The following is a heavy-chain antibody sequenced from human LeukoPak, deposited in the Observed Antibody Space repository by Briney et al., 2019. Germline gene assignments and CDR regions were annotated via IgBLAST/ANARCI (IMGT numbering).Heavy chain of an antibody. CDR3: ARHPYGLVREAFFDP. V-gene: IGHV4-38-2*01. Sequence: SETLSLTCAISGDSISSDNCWGWIRQPPGMGVEWIGSVCRNGVTNYNPPLKSRVTISTDTTKNQSSLKLTSVTAADTAVYYCARHPYGLVREAFFDPWGQGTLVTVSS. J-gene: IGHJ5*02. CDR2: VCRNGVT. CDR1: GDSISSDNC. D-gene: IGHD6-19*01.